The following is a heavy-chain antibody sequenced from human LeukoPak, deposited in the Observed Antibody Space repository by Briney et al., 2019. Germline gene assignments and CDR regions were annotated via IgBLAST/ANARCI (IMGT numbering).Heavy chain of an antibody. CDR1: GGSISSTTYY. CDR3: AIDSSGWFRVTDAFDI. V-gene: IGHV4-39*07. CDR2: IYYSGST. J-gene: IGHJ3*02. D-gene: IGHD6-19*01. Sequence: KASETLSLTCTVSGGSISSTTYYWGWIRQPPGKGLEWIGSIYYSGSTYYNPSLKSRVTISVDTSKNQFSLKLSSVTAADTAVYYCAIDSSGWFRVTDAFDIWGQGTMVTVSS.